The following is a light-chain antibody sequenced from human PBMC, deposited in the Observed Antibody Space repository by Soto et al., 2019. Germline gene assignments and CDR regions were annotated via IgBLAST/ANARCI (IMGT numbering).Light chain of an antibody. J-gene: IGLJ2*01. V-gene: IGLV2-14*03. CDR1: SSDVGDYNY. CDR3: SSYTSSTTL. CDR2: DVS. Sequence: QSVLTQPASVSGSPGQSITVSCTGTSSDVGDYNYVSWYQQHPGKAPKLIIYDVSNRPSGVSNRFSGSKSGNTASLTISGLQAEDEADYYCSSYTSSTTLFGGGTQLTVL.